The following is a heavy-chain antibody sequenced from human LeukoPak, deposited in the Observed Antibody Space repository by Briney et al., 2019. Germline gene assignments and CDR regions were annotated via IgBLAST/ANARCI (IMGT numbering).Heavy chain of an antibody. D-gene: IGHD5-24*01. Sequence: PSDTLSLTCTVSGGSVSNYYWTWIRQPAGEGLEWIGRTHTSGSTNYNPSLKSRVTMSVDTSKNQFSLKLSSVTAADTAVYYCGRGIDAYKTGNYWGQGTLVTVSS. J-gene: IGHJ4*02. CDR2: THTSGST. CDR1: GGSVSNYY. V-gene: IGHV4-4*07. CDR3: GRGIDAYKTGNY.